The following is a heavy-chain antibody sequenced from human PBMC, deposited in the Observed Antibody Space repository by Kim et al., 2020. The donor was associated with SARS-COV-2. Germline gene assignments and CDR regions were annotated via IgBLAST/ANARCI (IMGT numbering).Heavy chain of an antibody. CDR2: ISKDGNNK. V-gene: IGHV3-30*02. J-gene: IGHJ6*02. CDR1: GVTFSNYG. Sequence: GGSLRLSCAASGVTFSNYGMHWVRQAPGKGLEWVAFISKDGNNKYYADSVEGRVTMSRDNSKNTLFLQLSSLRAEDTAVYYCAKQLWDYYYGMDVWGQGTTVTVSS. D-gene: IGHD3-16*01. CDR3: AKQLWDYYYGMDV.